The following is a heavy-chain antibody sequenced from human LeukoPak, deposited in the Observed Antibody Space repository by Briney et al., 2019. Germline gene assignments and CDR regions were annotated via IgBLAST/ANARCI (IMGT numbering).Heavy chain of an antibody. CDR1: GGSFSGYY. CDR3: ARGPTTTGRRFFDY. CDR2: INHSGST. J-gene: IGHJ4*02. V-gene: IGHV4-34*01. Sequence: SETLSLTCAVYGGSFSGYYWSWIRQPPGKGLEWIGEINHSGSTNYNPSLKSRVTISVDTSKNQFSLKLSSVTAADTAVYYCARGPTTTGRRFFDYWGQGTLVTVSS. D-gene: IGHD4-17*01.